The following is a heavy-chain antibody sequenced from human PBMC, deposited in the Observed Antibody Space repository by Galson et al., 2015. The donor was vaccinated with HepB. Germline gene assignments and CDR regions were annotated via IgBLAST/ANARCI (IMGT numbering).Heavy chain of an antibody. D-gene: IGHD2-2*01. Sequence: SLRLSCAASGFTVSSNYMSWVRQAPGKGLEWVSVIYSGGSTYYADSVKGRFTISRHNSKNTLYLQMNSLRAEDTAVYYCARAGGYCSSTSCFDYWGQGTLVTVSS. CDR3: ARAGGYCSSTSCFDY. V-gene: IGHV3-53*04. CDR2: IYSGGST. CDR1: GFTVSSNY. J-gene: IGHJ4*02.